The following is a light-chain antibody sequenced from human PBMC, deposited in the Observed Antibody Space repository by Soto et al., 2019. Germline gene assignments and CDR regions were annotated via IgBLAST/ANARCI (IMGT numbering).Light chain of an antibody. Sequence: EIVLTQSPATLSLSPGERATLSCRASQSVSSYLAWYQQKPGQAPRLLIYGASSRATGIPDRFSGSGSGTDFTLTISGLEPEDFAVYYCQQYVTSPLTFGGGTKVEIK. CDR2: GAS. CDR3: QQYVTSPLT. CDR1: QSVSSY. V-gene: IGKV3-20*01. J-gene: IGKJ4*01.